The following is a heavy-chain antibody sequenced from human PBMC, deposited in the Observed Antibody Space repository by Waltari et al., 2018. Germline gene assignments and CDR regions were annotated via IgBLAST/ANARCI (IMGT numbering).Heavy chain of an antibody. Sequence: QVQLVQSGAEVKKPGSSVKVSCKASGGTFSSYAISWVRQAPGQGLEWMGGIIPIFGTANYAQKSQGRVTITTDESTSTAYMELSSLRSEDTAVYYCARSHCGGDCRYFDYWGQGTLVTVSS. CDR2: IIPIFGTA. J-gene: IGHJ4*02. CDR3: ARSHCGGDCRYFDY. CDR1: GGTFSSYA. V-gene: IGHV1-69*05. D-gene: IGHD2-21*01.